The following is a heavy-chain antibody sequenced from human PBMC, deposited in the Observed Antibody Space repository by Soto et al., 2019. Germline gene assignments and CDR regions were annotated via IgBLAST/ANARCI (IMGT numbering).Heavy chain of an antibody. V-gene: IGHV3-33*01. D-gene: IGHD2-2*01. J-gene: IGHJ6*02. Sequence: QVQLVESGGGVVQPGRSLRLSCAASGFTFSSYGMHRVRQAPGKGLEWVAVIWYDGSNKYYADSVKGRFTISRDNSKNTLYPQMNSMRAEDTAVYYCASALGSSIYRGMDVWGQGTTVTVSS. CDR1: GFTFSSYG. CDR2: IWYDGSNK. CDR3: ASALGSSIYRGMDV.